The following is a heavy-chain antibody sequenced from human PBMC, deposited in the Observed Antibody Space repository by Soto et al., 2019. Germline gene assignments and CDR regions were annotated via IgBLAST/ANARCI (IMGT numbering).Heavy chain of an antibody. CDR3: VRSGTARLLRHSWFDT. CDR2: ITTSSAYI. J-gene: IGHJ5*02. Sequence: GGSLRLSCAASGFTFNTYDMNWVRQAPGKGLEWVSSITTSSAYIYYADSLRGRITISRDNAKNSLFLQMNSLRAEDTAVYYCVRSGTARLLRHSWFDTWGQGTLVTVSS. V-gene: IGHV3-21*01. D-gene: IGHD2-21*01. CDR1: GFTFNTYD.